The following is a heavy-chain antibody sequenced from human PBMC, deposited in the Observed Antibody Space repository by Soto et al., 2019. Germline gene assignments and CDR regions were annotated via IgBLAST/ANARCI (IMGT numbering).Heavy chain of an antibody. CDR2: ISCCGGST. CDR1: GFNLKIFA. V-gene: IGHV3-23*01. Sequence: EVQLLESGGGVVQPGGSLRLSCVASGFNLKIFAMAWVRQAPGEGLEWVSGISCCGGSTSYADSVKGRFSIARDDSKNTLSLQMNSLRVEDTAQYYCAKADGEQWLVPHLDNWGQGTLVTVS. CDR3: AKADGEQWLVPHLDN. D-gene: IGHD6-19*01. J-gene: IGHJ4*02.